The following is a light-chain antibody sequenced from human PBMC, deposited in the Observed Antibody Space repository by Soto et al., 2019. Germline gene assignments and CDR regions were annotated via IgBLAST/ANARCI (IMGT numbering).Light chain of an antibody. CDR1: QSVSSSY. V-gene: IGKV3-20*01. CDR2: GAS. Sequence: EIVLTQSPGTLSLSPGERATLSCRASQSVSSSYLAWYQHKPGQAPRLLIYGASSRATGIPDRFSGSGSGTDFTLTISRLEAEDCAVYYCQQYGTSPYTFGQGTKLEIK. J-gene: IGKJ2*01. CDR3: QQYGTSPYT.